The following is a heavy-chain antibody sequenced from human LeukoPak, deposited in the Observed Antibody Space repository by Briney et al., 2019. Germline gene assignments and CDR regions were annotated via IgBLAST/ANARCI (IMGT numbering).Heavy chain of an antibody. V-gene: IGHV3-48*04. D-gene: IGHD6-19*01. CDR3: AREDSSGWLDY. CDR1: GFTFSSYS. Sequence: GGSLRLSCAASGFTFSSYSMNWVRQAPGKGLEWVSYISSSSSTIYYADSVKGRFTISRDNAKNSLYLQMNSLRAEDTAVYYCAREDSSGWLDYWGQGTLVTVSS. CDR2: ISSSSSTI. J-gene: IGHJ4*02.